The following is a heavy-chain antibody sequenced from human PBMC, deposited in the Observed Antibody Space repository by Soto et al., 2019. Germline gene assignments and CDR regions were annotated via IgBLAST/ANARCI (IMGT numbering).Heavy chain of an antibody. D-gene: IGHD3-10*01. J-gene: IGHJ4*02. CDR2: ISYDGSNK. V-gene: IGHV3-30-3*01. Sequence: QVQLVESGGGVVQPGRSLRLSCAASGFAFSSYAMHWVRQAPGKGLEWVAVISYDGSNKYYADSVKGRFPISRDNSKNTLYLQMNILRAEDTAVYYCARDLSGSGDWGQGTLVTVSS. CDR1: GFAFSSYA. CDR3: ARDLSGSGD.